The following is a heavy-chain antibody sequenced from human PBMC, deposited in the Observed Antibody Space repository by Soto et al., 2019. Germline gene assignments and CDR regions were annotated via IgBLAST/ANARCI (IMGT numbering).Heavy chain of an antibody. CDR3: AREPRGMAKAFDI. D-gene: IGHD5-12*01. J-gene: IGHJ3*02. CDR2: ISSSSSYI. CDR1: GFTFSSYS. V-gene: IGHV3-21*01. Sequence: EVQLVESGGGLVKPGGSLRLSCAASGFTFSSYSMNWVRQAPGKGLEWVSSISSSSSYIYYADSVKARFTISRDNAKHSLYLQMNSLRGEDAAVYYCAREPRGMAKAFDIWGPGTMVTVSS.